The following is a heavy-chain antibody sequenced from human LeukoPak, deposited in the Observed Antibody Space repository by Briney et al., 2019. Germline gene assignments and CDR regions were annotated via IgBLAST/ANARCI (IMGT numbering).Heavy chain of an antibody. D-gene: IGHD6-6*01. CDR2: IYYSGST. CDR3: ASGSSSSLFDF. CDR1: GGSISSSDYY. Sequence: TLSLTCTVSGGSISSSDYYWSWIRQPPGKGLDWIGYIYYSGSTYYNPSLKSRVTISVDTSTNQFSLKLSSVTAADTAVYYCASGSSSSLFDFWGQGTMVTVSS. J-gene: IGHJ3*01. V-gene: IGHV4-30-4*08.